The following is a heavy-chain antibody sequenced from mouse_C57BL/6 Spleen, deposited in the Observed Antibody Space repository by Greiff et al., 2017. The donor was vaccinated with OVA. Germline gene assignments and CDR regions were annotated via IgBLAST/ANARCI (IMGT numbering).Heavy chain of an antibody. CDR2: ISYDGSN. J-gene: IGHJ4*01. Sequence: EVQLVESGPGLVKPSQSLSLTCSVTGYSITSGYYWNWIRQFPGNKLEWMGYISYDGSNNYNPSLKNRISITRDTSKNQFFLKLNSVTTEDTATYYGARDLRNYDYHEAAMDYWGQGTSVTVSS. CDR3: ARDLRNYDYHEAAMDY. D-gene: IGHD2-4*01. CDR1: GYSITSGYY. V-gene: IGHV3-6*01.